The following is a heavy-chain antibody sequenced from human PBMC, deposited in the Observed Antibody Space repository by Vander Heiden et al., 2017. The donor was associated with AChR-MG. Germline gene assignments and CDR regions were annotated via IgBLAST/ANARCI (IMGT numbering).Heavy chain of an antibody. D-gene: IGHD4-17*01. J-gene: IGHJ4*02. Sequence: EVQLLESGGGLVQPGGSLRLSCAASGFTFSSYAMSWVRQAPGKGLEWVSAISGSGGSTYYADSVKGRFTISRDNSKNTLYLQMNSLRAEDTAVYYCAKDFFVMTTVVRGPGYWGQGTLVTVSS. CDR2: ISGSGGST. V-gene: IGHV3-23*01. CDR3: AKDFFVMTTVVRGPGY. CDR1: GFTFSSYA.